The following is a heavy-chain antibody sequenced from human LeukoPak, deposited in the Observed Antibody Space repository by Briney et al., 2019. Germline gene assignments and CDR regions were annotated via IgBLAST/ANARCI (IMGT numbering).Heavy chain of an antibody. Sequence: PGESLKISCKGSGYRFTSNWIAWVRQMPGKGLEWMGIIYPGDSDTRYSPSFQGQVTISADKSISTAYLQWSSLRASDTAIYFCAYGKYYVDYWGQGTLVTVSS. CDR3: AYGKYYVDY. CDR1: GYRFTSNW. V-gene: IGHV5-51*01. CDR2: IYPGDSDT. D-gene: IGHD3-16*01. J-gene: IGHJ4*02.